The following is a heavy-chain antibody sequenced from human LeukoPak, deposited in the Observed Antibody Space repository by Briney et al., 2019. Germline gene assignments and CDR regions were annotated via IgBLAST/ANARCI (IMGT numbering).Heavy chain of an antibody. CDR3: ARTFSGNYYEGDY. D-gene: IGHD1-26*01. CDR2: INPNSGGT. CDR1: GYTFTGYY. Sequence: ASVKVSRKASGYTFTGYYMHWVRQAPGQGLEWMGWINPNSGGTHYAQKFQGRVTMTRDTSISTAYMELSRLRSDDTAFYYCARTFSGNYYEGDYWGQGTLVTVSS. J-gene: IGHJ4*02. V-gene: IGHV1-2*02.